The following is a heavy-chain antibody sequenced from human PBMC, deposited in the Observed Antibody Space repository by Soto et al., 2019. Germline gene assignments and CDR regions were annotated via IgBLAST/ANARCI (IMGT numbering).Heavy chain of an antibody. V-gene: IGHV1-18*01. Sequence: QVQLVQSGADVKKPGASVKVSCKASGYTFTNYGISWVRQAPGQGLGWMGWINAYDGDTNYAQKFQGRVTMTTDTSTSTALMEVRSLRSDDTAVYYCATMGVLVPATIAYYFYYMDVWGKGTTVTVSS. J-gene: IGHJ6*03. CDR3: ATMGVLVPATIAYYFYYMDV. CDR2: INAYDGDT. D-gene: IGHD2-2*01. CDR1: GYTFTNYG.